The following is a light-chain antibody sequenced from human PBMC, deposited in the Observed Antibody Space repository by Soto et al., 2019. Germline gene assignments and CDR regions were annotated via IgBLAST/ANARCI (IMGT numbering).Light chain of an antibody. CDR3: XXXXXWPYT. V-gene: IGKV2-30*01. CDR1: QSLVYSDGNTY. J-gene: IGKJ2*01. Sequence: DVVMTQSPLSLXVTLXQPASISCRSSQSLVYSDGNTYLNWFQQRPGQSPRRLIYKVSNRDSGVPDRFSGSGSGTDFTLKISRVEAXXXXXXXXXXXXXWPYTFGQGTKLEIK. CDR2: KVS.